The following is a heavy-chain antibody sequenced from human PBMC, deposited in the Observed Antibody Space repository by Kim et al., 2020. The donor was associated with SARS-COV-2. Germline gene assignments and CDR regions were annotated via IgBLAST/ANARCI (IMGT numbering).Heavy chain of an antibody. Sequence: SETLSLTCTVSGGSISSYYWSWIRQPPGKGLEWIGYIYYSGSTNYNPSLKSRVTISVDTSKNQFSLKLSSVTAADTAVYYCARVDSSGWYPNNWFDPWGQGTLVTVSS. V-gene: IGHV4-59*13. CDR1: GGSISSYY. J-gene: IGHJ5*02. CDR2: IYYSGST. D-gene: IGHD6-19*01. CDR3: ARVDSSGWYPNNWFDP.